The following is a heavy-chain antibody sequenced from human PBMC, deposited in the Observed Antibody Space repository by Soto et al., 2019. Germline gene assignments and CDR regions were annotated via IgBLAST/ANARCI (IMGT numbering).Heavy chain of an antibody. J-gene: IGHJ5*02. D-gene: IGHD5-12*01. Sequence: EVQLVESGGGLVKPGGSLRLSCAASGFTFSSYSMNWVRQAPGKGLEWVSSISSSSSYIYYADSVKGRLTISRDNAKNSLYLQTNSLRAEDTAVYYCARDQPVWLPETPYNWFDPLGQETLVTVSS. CDR1: GFTFSSYS. V-gene: IGHV3-21*01. CDR2: ISSSSSYI. CDR3: ARDQPVWLPETPYNWFDP.